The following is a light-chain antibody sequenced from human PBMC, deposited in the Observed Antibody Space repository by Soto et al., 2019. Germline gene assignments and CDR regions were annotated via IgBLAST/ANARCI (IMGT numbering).Light chain of an antibody. CDR1: AGYD. Sequence: AGYDVHWYQQLPGTAPKLLIYRNTNRPSGVPDRFSGSKSGTSASLAITGLQAEDEADYYCQSCDSSLSGSGVFGTGSEVTVL. J-gene: IGLJ1*01. CDR3: QSCDSSLSGSGV. CDR2: RNT. V-gene: IGLV1-40*01.